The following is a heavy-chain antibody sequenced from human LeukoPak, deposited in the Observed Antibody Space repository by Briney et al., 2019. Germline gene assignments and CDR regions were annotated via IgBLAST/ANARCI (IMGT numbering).Heavy chain of an antibody. J-gene: IGHJ4*02. Sequence: SCKASGFTFSSYAMHWVRQAPGKGLEYVSAISSNGGSTYYANSVKGRFTISRDNSKNTLYLQMNSLRAEDTAVYYCAKGPGKAGKYFDYWGQGTLVTVSS. V-gene: IGHV3-64*01. CDR1: GFTFSSYA. D-gene: IGHD6-19*01. CDR3: AKGPGKAGKYFDY. CDR2: ISSNGGST.